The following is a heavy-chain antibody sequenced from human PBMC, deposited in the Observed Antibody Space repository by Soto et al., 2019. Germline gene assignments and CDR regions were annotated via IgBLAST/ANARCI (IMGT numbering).Heavy chain of an antibody. J-gene: IGHJ5*02. D-gene: IGHD2-2*01. V-gene: IGHV4-61*08. Sequence: NPSETLSLTCTVSGGSISSGGYYWSWIRQPPGKGLEWIGYIYYSGSTNYNPSLKSRVTISVDTSKNQFSLKLSSVTAADTAVYYCARDQVQAALLGWFDPWGHGTLVTVSS. CDR2: IYYSGST. CDR1: GGSISSGGYY. CDR3: ARDQVQAALLGWFDP.